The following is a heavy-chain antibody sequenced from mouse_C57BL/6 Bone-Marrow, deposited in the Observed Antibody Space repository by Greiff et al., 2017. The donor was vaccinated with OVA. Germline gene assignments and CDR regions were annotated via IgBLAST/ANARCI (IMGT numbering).Heavy chain of an antibody. D-gene: IGHD1-1*01. CDR3: TTVFITTVVAPFDY. CDR2: IDPENGDT. CDR1: GFNIKDDY. J-gene: IGHJ2*01. Sequence: EVQLQQSVAELVRPGASVKLSCTASGFNIKDDYMHWVKQRPEQGLEWIGWIDPENGDTEYASKFQGKATITADTSSNTAYLQLSSLTSEDTAVYYSTTVFITTVVAPFDYWGQGTTLTVSS. V-gene: IGHV14-4*01.